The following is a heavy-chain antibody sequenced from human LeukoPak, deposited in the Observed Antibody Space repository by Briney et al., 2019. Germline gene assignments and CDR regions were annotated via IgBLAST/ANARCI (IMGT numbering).Heavy chain of an antibody. D-gene: IGHD5-24*01. V-gene: IGHV1-2*02. CDR1: GYTFTGYY. J-gene: IGHJ4*02. Sequence: ASVKVSCKASGYTFTGYYMHWVRQAPGQGLEWMGWINPNSGGTNYAQKLQGRVTMTTDTSTSTAYMELRSLRSDDTAVYYCARGRWLQLHYWGQGTLVTVSS. CDR2: INPNSGGT. CDR3: ARGRWLQLHY.